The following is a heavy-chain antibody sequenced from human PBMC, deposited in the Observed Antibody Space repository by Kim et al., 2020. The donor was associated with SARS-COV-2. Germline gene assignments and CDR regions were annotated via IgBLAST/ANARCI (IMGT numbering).Heavy chain of an antibody. D-gene: IGHD3-22*01. CDR2: IYPGDSAT. J-gene: IGHJ4*02. V-gene: IGHV5-51*01. CDR3: ARARSCYDSSGYYSYYFDY. Sequence: GESLKISCKGSCSSFTSYWIGWVRQMPGKGLELMGIIYPGDSATRYSPSFQGQVTISAAKSITTAYLQWSRLTASDTAMYYCARARSCYDSSGYYSYYFDYWGQGTLVTVSS. CDR1: CSSFTSYW.